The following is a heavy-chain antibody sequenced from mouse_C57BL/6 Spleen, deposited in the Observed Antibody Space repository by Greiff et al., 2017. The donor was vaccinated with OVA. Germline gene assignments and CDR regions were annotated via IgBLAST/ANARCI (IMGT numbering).Heavy chain of an antibody. J-gene: IGHJ3*01. CDR3: ARDGGTMVTSAWFAC. Sequence: EVKVVESGGGLVKPGGSLKLSCAASGFTFSSYAMSWVRQTPEKRLEWVATISDGGSYTYYPDNVKGRFTISRDNAKHNLYLQMSHLESEDTAMYYCARDGGTMVTSAWFACWGVGNLVNV. D-gene: IGHD2-2*01. CDR2: ISDGGSYT. CDR1: GFTFSSYA. V-gene: IGHV5-4*01.